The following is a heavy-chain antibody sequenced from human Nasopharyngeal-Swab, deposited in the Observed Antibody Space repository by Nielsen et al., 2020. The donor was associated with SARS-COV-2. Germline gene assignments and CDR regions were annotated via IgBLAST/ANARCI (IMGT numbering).Heavy chain of an antibody. D-gene: IGHD3-9*01. CDR3: AKPHLRYYDWLLFDY. Sequence: GGSLRLSCAGSAFTFSHYAMSWVRQAPGKGLEWVSAISGSGDNTYYADSVKGRFTISSDNPKNTLYLQMNSLRAEDTAVYYCAKPHLRYYDWLLFDYWGQGTLVTVSS. V-gene: IGHV3-23*01. CDR1: AFTFSHYA. CDR2: ISGSGDNT. J-gene: IGHJ4*02.